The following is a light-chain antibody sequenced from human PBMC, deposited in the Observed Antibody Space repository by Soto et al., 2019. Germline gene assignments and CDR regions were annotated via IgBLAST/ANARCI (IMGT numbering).Light chain of an antibody. V-gene: IGKV3-20*01. CDR3: QQYGSSSLT. CDR1: QSVSSGY. Sequence: ELELTHSPGTPSLSPGESATLSCRASQSVSSGYLAWYQQKTGQAPRLLIYGASSRATGIPDRFSGSVSGTELTLIISRLEPVDVAVDYCQQYGSSSLTFGQRTKMEIK. J-gene: IGKJ2*01. CDR2: GAS.